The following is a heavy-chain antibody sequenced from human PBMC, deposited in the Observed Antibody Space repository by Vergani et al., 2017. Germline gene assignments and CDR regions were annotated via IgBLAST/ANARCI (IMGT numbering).Heavy chain of an antibody. Sequence: QVQLQESGPGLVKPSETLSLTCAVSGYSISSGYYWGWIRQPPGKGLEWIGSIYHSGSTYYNPSLKSRVTISVDTSKNQFSLKLSSVTAADTAVYYCARLSPSSIAVAGAFDYWGQGTLVTVSS. CDR3: ARLSPSSIAVAGAFDY. CDR1: GYSISSGYY. CDR2: IYHSGST. D-gene: IGHD6-19*01. V-gene: IGHV4-38-2*01. J-gene: IGHJ4*02.